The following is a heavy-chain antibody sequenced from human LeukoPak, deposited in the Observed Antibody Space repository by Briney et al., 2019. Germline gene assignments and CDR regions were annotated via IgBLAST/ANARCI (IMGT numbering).Heavy chain of an antibody. J-gene: IGHJ5*02. D-gene: IGHD1-26*01. Sequence: ASVKVSCKTSGYTFTSYGISWVRQAPGQGLEWIGWISAYNGNTNYAQKLQGRVTMTTDTSTSTAYMELRSLRSDDTAVYYCARDRVGASWFDPWGQGTLVTVSS. CDR3: ARDRVGASWFDP. V-gene: IGHV1-18*01. CDR1: GYTFTSYG. CDR2: ISAYNGNT.